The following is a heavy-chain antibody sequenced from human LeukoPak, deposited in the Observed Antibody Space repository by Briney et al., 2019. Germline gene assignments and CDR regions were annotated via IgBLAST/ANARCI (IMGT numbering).Heavy chain of an antibody. Sequence: SETLSLTCNVSGGSISSYYWSWIRQPPGKGLEWIGYIYYSGSTNYNPSLKSRVTISVDTSKNQFSLKLSSVTAADTAVYYCAREYSSSWYWFDPWGQGTLVTVSS. V-gene: IGHV4-59*01. D-gene: IGHD6-13*01. CDR2: IYYSGST. J-gene: IGHJ5*02. CDR3: AREYSSSWYWFDP. CDR1: GGSISSYY.